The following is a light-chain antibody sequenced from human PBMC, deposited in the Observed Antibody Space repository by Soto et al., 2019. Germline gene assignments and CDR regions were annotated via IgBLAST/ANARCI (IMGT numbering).Light chain of an antibody. J-gene: IGKJ4*01. CDR1: QGVSSSY. CDR2: GAS. V-gene: IGKV3-20*01. Sequence: EIGLTQSPGTLSLSPGERATLSCRASQGVSSSYLAWYQQKPGQPPRLLIYGASGRATCIPDRFSGSGSATDFNLTITRLEPEDFAVYYCHHYRTSFGGGTKVEIK. CDR3: HHYRTS.